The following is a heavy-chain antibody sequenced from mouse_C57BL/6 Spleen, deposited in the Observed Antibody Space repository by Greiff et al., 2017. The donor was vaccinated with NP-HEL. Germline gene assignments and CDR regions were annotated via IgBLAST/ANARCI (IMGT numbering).Heavy chain of an antibody. D-gene: IGHD1-2*01. CDR2: INYDGSST. CDR1: GFTFSDYY. Sequence: EVQVVESEGGLVQPGSSMKLSCTASGFTFSDYYMAWVRQVPEKGLEWVANINYDGSSTYYLDSLKSRFIISRDNAKNILYLQMSSLKSEDTATYYCARDRGYYGHYFDYWGQGTTLTVSS. V-gene: IGHV5-16*01. CDR3: ARDRGYYGHYFDY. J-gene: IGHJ2*01.